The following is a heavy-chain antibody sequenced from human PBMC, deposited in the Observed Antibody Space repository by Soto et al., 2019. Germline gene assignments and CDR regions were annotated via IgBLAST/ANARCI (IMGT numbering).Heavy chain of an antibody. CDR3: ARDREAGYNFYYGMDA. J-gene: IGHJ6*02. CDR2: GSYSGTT. V-gene: IGHV4-61*01. D-gene: IGHD6-19*01. Sequence: PSETLSLTCTVSGVSVSSGSFYWAWIRQPPGKGLEWIGFGSYSGTTNYNPSLKGRVTLSVDTSTNQVSLRLASVTAADTAIYYCARDREAGYNFYYGMDAWGQGTTVTVSS. CDR1: GVSVSSGSFY.